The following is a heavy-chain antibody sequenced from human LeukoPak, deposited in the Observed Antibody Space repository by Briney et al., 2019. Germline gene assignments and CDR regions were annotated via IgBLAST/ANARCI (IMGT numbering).Heavy chain of an antibody. Sequence: SETLSLTCTVSGGSISTGSYYWNWIRQPAGKGLEWIGRIYTSGSTNYNPSLKSRVTLSVDTSKNQFSLKLNSVTATDTAVYYCARVARSMSSSSEDSWGQGTLVTVSS. D-gene: IGHD6-13*01. CDR1: GGSISTGSYY. CDR2: IYTSGST. CDR3: ARVARSMSSSSEDS. V-gene: IGHV4-61*02. J-gene: IGHJ4*02.